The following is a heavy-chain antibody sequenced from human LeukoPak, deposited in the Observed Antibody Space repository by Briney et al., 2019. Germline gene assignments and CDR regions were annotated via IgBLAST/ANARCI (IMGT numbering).Heavy chain of an antibody. CDR2: IKEDGSEK. J-gene: IGHJ4*02. Sequence: GGSLRLSCAVSGLTFSSSWMDWVRQAPGKGLEWVANIKEDGSEKYYVDSVKGRFTISRDNAKNSLYLQMNSLRDEDTAAYYCARDLDGGSFDYWGQGTLVTVSS. CDR1: GLTFSSSW. D-gene: IGHD1-1*01. CDR3: ARDLDGGSFDY. V-gene: IGHV3-7*01.